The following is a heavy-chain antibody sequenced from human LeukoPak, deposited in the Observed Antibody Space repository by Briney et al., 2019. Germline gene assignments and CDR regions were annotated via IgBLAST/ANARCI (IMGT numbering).Heavy chain of an antibody. CDR1: GGSISGSY. V-gene: IGHV4-59*01. CDR2: TYFSGSA. CDR3: ARGGWSLDY. Sequence: SETLSLTCSVSGGSISGSYWSWIRQPPGKGLEWIGYTYFSGSASYNPSLKSRVTMSVDTSKNQFSLKLSSVTAADTAVYYCARGGWSLDYWGQGTLVTVSS. D-gene: IGHD6-19*01. J-gene: IGHJ4*02.